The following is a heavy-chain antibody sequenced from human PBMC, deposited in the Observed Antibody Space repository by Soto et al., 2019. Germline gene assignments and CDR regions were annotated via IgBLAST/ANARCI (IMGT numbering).Heavy chain of an antibody. V-gene: IGHV1-8*01. CDR3: ARCSVRLVV. J-gene: IGHJ6*02. CDR2: MNPNSGNT. CDR1: GYTFTNYE. Sequence: QVQLVQSGAEVKKPGASVKVSCKASGYTFTNYEINWVRQATGQGLEWMGWMNPNSGNTGHAQKFQGRVTMTRDTSISTAYMELSSLISEDTAVYFCARCSVRLVVWGQGPTVTVSS.